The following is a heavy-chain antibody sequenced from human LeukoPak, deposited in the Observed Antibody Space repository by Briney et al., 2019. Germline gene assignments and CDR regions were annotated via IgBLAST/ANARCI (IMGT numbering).Heavy chain of an antibody. D-gene: IGHD1-26*01. CDR2: IYHSGST. Sequence: PSETLSLTCTVSGYSISSGYYWGWIRQPPGKGLEWIGSIYHSGSTYYNPSLKSRVTISVDTSKNQFSLKLSSVTAADTAVYYCAREMGGSRPTFDPWGQGTLVTVSS. J-gene: IGHJ5*02. CDR3: AREMGGSRPTFDP. CDR1: GYSISSGYY. V-gene: IGHV4-38-2*02.